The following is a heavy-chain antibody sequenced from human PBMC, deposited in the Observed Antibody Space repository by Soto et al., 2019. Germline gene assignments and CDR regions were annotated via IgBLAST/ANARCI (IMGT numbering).Heavy chain of an antibody. D-gene: IGHD1-1*01. V-gene: IGHV3-30*03. CDR1: GFTFSSFG. J-gene: IGHJ4*02. CDR2: ISYDGIDE. Sequence: QVQLLESGGGVVQPGRSLRLSCAASGFTFSSFGLHWVRQAPGKGLEWVAVISYDGIDESYADSVKGRFTISRDNSKNTRYLQMNSLRTEDTAAYYCVRDRNEMATVTLGYWGQGTLVTVSS. CDR3: VRDRNEMATVTLGY.